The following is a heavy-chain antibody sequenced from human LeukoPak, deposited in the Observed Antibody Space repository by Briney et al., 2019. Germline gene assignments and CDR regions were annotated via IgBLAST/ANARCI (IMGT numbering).Heavy chain of an antibody. Sequence: SETLSLTCAVSGYSISSGYYWGWIRQPPGKGLEWIGSIYHSGSTYYNPSLKSRVTISVDTSKNQFSLKLSSVTAADTAVYYCARHCSSTSCYGPTDFDYWGQGTLVPVSS. CDR3: ARHCSSTSCYGPTDFDY. CDR1: GYSISSGYY. V-gene: IGHV4-38-2*01. J-gene: IGHJ4*02. CDR2: IYHSGST. D-gene: IGHD2-2*01.